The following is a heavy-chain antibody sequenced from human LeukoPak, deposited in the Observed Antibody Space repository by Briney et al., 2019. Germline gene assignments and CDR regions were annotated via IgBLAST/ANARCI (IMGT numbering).Heavy chain of an antibody. D-gene: IGHD4-17*01. CDR3: RTDRYGDYGDYIDY. Sequence: ASVKVSCKASGYTFTGYYMHWVRQAPGQGLEWMGWINPNSGGTNYAQKFQGRVTMTKDTSISTAYMELSRLRSDDTAVYYCRTDRYGDYGDYIDYWGQGTLVTVSS. V-gene: IGHV1-2*02. CDR1: GYTFTGYY. J-gene: IGHJ4*02. CDR2: INPNSGGT.